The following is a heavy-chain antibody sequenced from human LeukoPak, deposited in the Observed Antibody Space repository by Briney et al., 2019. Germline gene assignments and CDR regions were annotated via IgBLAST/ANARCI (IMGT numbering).Heavy chain of an antibody. Sequence: SETLSLTCNVSGYSISSGYYWGWIRQPPGKGLEWIGSIYHSGNTYYNPPLKSRVTISVDTSKNQFSLNLTSVTAADTALYYCARHRKSARNYLYYYMDVWGKGTTVTVSS. D-gene: IGHD6-6*01. CDR1: GYSISSGYY. CDR3: ARHRKSARNYLYYYMDV. CDR2: IYHSGNT. V-gene: IGHV4-38-2*02. J-gene: IGHJ6*03.